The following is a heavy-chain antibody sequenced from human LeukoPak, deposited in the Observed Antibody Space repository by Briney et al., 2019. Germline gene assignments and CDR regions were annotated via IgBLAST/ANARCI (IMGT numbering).Heavy chain of an antibody. CDR3: AKSPPLRSAGGYFDY. CDR2: IKQDGSEK. J-gene: IGHJ4*02. D-gene: IGHD6-13*01. V-gene: IGHV3-7*01. CDR1: GFTFSSYW. Sequence: GGSLRLSCAASGFTFSSYWMSWVRQAPGKGLEWVANIKQDGSEKYYVDSVKGRFTISRDNAKNSLYLQMNSLRAEDTAVYYCAKSPPLRSAGGYFDYWGQGTLVTVSS.